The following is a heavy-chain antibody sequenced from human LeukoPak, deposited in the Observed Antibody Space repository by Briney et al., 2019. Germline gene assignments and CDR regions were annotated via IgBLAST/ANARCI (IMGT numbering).Heavy chain of an antibody. D-gene: IGHD5-24*01. CDR2: IIPIFGTA. CDR1: GCTFSSYA. CDR3: AREWRRDGYNGGLDY. Sequence: GASVKVSCKASGCTFSSYAISWVRQAPGQGLEWMGGIIPIFGTANYAQTFQGRVTITADKSTSTAYMELSSLRSEDTAVYYCAREWRRDGYNGGLDYWGQGTLVTVSS. J-gene: IGHJ4*02. V-gene: IGHV1-69*06.